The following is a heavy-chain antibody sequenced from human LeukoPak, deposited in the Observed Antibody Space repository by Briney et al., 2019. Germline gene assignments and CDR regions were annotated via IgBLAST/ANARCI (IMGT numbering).Heavy chain of an antibody. CDR3: ARDGHGYSTH. Sequence: PGGSLRLSCAASGFSFSDFWMSWVRQAPGKGLEWVANIDQDGYEKYYVDSVKGRFTISRDNAKNSLYLQMNSLRAEDTAVYYCARDGHGYSTHWGQGTLVTVSS. CDR2: IDQDGYEK. V-gene: IGHV3-7*01. D-gene: IGHD1-26*01. CDR1: GFSFSDFW. J-gene: IGHJ4*02.